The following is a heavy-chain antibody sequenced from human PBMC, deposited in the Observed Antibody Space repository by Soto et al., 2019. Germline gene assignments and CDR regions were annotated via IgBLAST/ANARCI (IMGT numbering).Heavy chain of an antibody. CDR3: ASLGPAAGKGRHYYYYYGMDV. D-gene: IGHD6-13*01. CDR1: GGSISSSNW. V-gene: IGHV4-4*02. Sequence: SETLSLTCAVSGGSISSSNWWSWVRQPPGKGLEWIGEIYHSGSTNYNPSLKSQVTISVDKSKNQFSLKLSSVTAADTAVYYCASLGPAAGKGRHYYYYYGMDVSGQATTVTVSS. CDR2: IYHSGST. J-gene: IGHJ6*02.